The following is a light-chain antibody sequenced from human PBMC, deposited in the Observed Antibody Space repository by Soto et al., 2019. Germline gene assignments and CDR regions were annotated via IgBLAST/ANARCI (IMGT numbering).Light chain of an antibody. V-gene: IGLV1-51*02. Sequence: QSVLTQPPSVSAAPGQKVTISCSGSSSNTGNNYVSWYQQLPGTAPKLLIYENNKRPSGIPDRFSGSKSGTSATLGITGLQTGDEADYYCATWDSSLSAVVFGTGTKLTVL. CDR3: ATWDSSLSAVV. CDR1: SSNTGNNY. J-gene: IGLJ1*01. CDR2: ENN.